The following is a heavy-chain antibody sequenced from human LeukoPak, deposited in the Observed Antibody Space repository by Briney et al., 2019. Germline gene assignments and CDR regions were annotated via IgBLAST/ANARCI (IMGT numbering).Heavy chain of an antibody. CDR1: GYTFTSYG. CDR3: ARVIFPDCSGGSCYQYFDY. Sequence: ASVKVSCKASGYTFTSYGISWVRQAPGQGHEWMGWISAYNGNTNYAQKLQGRVTMTTDTSTSTAYMELRSLRSDDTAVYYCARVIFPDCSGGSCYQYFDYWGQGTLVTVSS. D-gene: IGHD2-15*01. J-gene: IGHJ4*02. V-gene: IGHV1-18*01. CDR2: ISAYNGNT.